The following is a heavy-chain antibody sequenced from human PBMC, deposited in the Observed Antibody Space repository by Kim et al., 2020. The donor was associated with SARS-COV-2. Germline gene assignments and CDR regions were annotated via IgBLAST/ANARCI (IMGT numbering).Heavy chain of an antibody. Sequence: GGSLRLSCAASGFTFSSYAMSWVRQAPGKGLEWVSAISGSGGSTYYADSVKGRFTISRDNSKNTLYLQMNSLRAEDTAVYYCAKDKWGGDYSAHGYYYYGMDVWGQGTTVTVSS. J-gene: IGHJ6*02. CDR1: GFTFSSYA. CDR3: AKDKWGGDYSAHGYYYYGMDV. D-gene: IGHD4-17*01. V-gene: IGHV3-23*01. CDR2: ISGSGGST.